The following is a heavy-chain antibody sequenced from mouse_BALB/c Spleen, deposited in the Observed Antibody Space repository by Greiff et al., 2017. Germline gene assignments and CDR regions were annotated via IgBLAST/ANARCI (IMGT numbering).Heavy chain of an antibody. V-gene: IGHV1-20*02. Sequence: EVQLQQSGPELVKPGASVKISCKASGYSFTGYFMNWVMQSHGKSLEWIGRINPYNGDTFYNQKFKGKATLTVDKSSSTAHMELRSLASEDSAVYYCARRVDGYFEVWGAGTTVTVSS. CDR3: ARRVDGYFEV. J-gene: IGHJ1*01. CDR2: INPYNGDT. CDR1: GYSFTGYF. D-gene: IGHD1-1*01.